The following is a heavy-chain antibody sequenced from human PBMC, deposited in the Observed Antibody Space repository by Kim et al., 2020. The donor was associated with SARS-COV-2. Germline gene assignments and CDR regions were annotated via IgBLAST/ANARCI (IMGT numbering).Heavy chain of an antibody. CDR1: GYTFTSYA. V-gene: IGHV7-4-1*02. D-gene: IGHD5-18*01. CDR3: AREKYSYGLHRFDP. CDR2: INTNTGNP. J-gene: IGHJ5*02. Sequence: VKVSCKASGYTFTSYAMNWVRQAPGQGLEWMGWINTNTGNPTYAQGFTGRFVFSLDTSVSTAYLQISSLKAEDTAVDYCAREKYSYGLHRFDPWGQGTQVTVSS.